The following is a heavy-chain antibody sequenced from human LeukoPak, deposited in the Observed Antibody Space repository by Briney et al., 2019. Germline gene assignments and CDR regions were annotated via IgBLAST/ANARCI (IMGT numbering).Heavy chain of an antibody. D-gene: IGHD6-13*01. CDR2: TYHNGSP. CDR1: GFSISSGYY. Sequence: PSETLSLTCSVSGFSISSGYYWGWIRQPPGKGLEWIGSTYHNGSPFYNPSLKGRVAISVDTSKDQFSLRLSSVTAADTAVYYCARRWGSSLDPWGQGTLVTVSS. J-gene: IGHJ5*02. V-gene: IGHV4-38-2*01. CDR3: ARRWGSSLDP.